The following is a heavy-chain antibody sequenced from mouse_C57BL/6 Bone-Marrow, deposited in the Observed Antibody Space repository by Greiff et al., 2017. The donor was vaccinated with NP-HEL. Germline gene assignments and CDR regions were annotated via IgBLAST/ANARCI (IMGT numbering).Heavy chain of an antibody. CDR2: INPSTGGT. CDR3: ARSLTVVAPHWDFDV. D-gene: IGHD1-1*01. V-gene: IGHV1-42*01. CDR1: GYSFTGYY. J-gene: IGHJ1*03. Sequence: EVKLQESGPELVKPGASVKISCKASGYSFTGYYMNWVKQSPEKSLEWIGEINPSTGGTTYNQKFKAKATLTVDKSSSTAYMQLKSLTSEDSAVYYCARSLTVVAPHWDFDVWGTGTTVTVSS.